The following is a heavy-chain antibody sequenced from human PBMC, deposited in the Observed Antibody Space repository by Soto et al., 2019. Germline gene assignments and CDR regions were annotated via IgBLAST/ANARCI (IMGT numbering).Heavy chain of an antibody. V-gene: IGHV5-10-1*01. D-gene: IGHD3-22*01. Sequence: PVESLKISCKGSGYSFAGYWITWLREKRGKGLEWMGRIDPSDSQTYYSPSFRGHVTISVTKSITTVFLQWSSLGASDTAMYYCARQIYDSDTGPNFQYYFDSWGQGTPVTVSS. CDR3: ARQIYDSDTGPNFQYYFDS. J-gene: IGHJ4*02. CDR1: GYSFAGYW. CDR2: IDPSDSQT.